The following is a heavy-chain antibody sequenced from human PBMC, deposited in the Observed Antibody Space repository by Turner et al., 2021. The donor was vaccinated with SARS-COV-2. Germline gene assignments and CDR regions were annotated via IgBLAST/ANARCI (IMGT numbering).Heavy chain of an antibody. D-gene: IGHD3-10*01. Sequence: DVQLVGSGGGLVKRVGSVRLSCPASGFAFNSYIMQWVRQAPGKGLGWVSSITGNSNSKYYSQSVEGRFTISRDNVKNSLYLQMNALRAEDTAVYYCVRDPGGVYAMDVWGQGTTVTVSS. CDR1: GFAFNSYI. V-gene: IGHV3-21*06. J-gene: IGHJ6*02. CDR3: VRDPGGVYAMDV. CDR2: ITGNSNSK.